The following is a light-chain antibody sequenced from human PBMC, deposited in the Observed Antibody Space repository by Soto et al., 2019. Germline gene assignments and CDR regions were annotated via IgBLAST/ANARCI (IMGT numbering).Light chain of an antibody. CDR1: QTINYN. J-gene: IGKJ5*01. Sequence: EIVMTQSPATLSVSPGERATLSCRASQTINYNLAWYQQKPGQAPRLLIYDAYNRATGIPPRFSGSGSGTDFTLTISSLEPEDSAVYYCQQRHMWPITFGQGTRLEIK. CDR3: QQRHMWPIT. CDR2: DAY. V-gene: IGKV3-11*01.